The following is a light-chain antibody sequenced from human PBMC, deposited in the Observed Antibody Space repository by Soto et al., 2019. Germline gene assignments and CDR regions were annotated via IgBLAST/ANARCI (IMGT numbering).Light chain of an antibody. CDR2: DAS. V-gene: IGKV3-11*01. CDR1: QSVSSY. CDR3: QQRSNWPPRFT. Sequence: EIVLTQSPATLSLSPGERATLSCRASQSVSSYLACYQQKPGQAPRLLIYDASNRATCIPARFSGSGSGTDFPSTISSLEPDDFAVYYCQQRSNWPPRFTFGPGTKVDIK. J-gene: IGKJ3*01.